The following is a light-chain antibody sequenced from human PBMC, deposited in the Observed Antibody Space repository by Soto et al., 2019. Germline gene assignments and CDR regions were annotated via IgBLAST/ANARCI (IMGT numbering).Light chain of an antibody. V-gene: IGKV3-15*01. CDR1: QSVSTN. CDR3: QQYNNWPPLFT. Sequence: EIVMTQSPATLSVSPGERVTLSCRASQSVSTNLAWYQQKPGQAPRLLIYGASNRATGIPARFSGSGSGTEFTLTISSLQSEDFAVYSCQQYNNWPPLFTFGPGTKVDIK. CDR2: GAS. J-gene: IGKJ3*01.